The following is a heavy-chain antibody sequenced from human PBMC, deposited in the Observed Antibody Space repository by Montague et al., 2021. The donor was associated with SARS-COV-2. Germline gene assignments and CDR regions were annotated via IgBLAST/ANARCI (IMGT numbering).Heavy chain of an antibody. CDR1: TEAFNGYY. J-gene: IGHJ4*02. V-gene: IGHV4-34*01. CDR3: ARGVYNRVIFVVSHRYYFDY. D-gene: IGHD3-9*01. Sequence: SETLSLTCAVYTEAFNGYYWTWIRQPPGKGLEWIGDVSHPGSAKYNPSLKGRVTISVNTWRKQVSLRLTSVTAADTATYYCARGVYNRVIFVVSHRYYFDYWGQGTMVAVSA. CDR2: VSHPGSA.